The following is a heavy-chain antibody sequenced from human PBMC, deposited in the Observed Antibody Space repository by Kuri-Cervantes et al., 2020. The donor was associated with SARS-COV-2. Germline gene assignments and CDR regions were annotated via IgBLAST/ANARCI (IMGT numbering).Heavy chain of an antibody. Sequence: ESLKIPCTVSGGSISSYYWSWIRQPPGKGLEWIGYIYYSGSTNYNPSLKSRVTISVDTSKNQFSLKLSSVTAADTAVYYCARSSGDIVVVPVFDPWGQGTLVTVSS. CDR1: GGSISSYY. V-gene: IGHV4-59*01. D-gene: IGHD2-2*01. J-gene: IGHJ5*02. CDR2: IYYSGST. CDR3: ARSSGDIVVVPVFDP.